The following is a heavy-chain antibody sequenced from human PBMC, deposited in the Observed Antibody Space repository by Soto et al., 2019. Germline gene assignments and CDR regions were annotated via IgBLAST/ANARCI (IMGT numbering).Heavy chain of an antibody. CDR2: IDPSDSYT. CDR3: ARRLSGPKEEYNAYYFYGLDV. CDR1: GYSFTSHW. V-gene: IGHV5-10-1*01. J-gene: IGHJ6*02. D-gene: IGHD1-1*01. Sequence: HGESLKISCQGSGYSFTSHWITWVRQTPGKGLEWMGRIDPSDSYTNYSPSFQGRVTISADRSISTAFLQWSSLEASDTAIYYCARRLSGPKEEYNAYYFYGLDVWGQGTTVTVSS.